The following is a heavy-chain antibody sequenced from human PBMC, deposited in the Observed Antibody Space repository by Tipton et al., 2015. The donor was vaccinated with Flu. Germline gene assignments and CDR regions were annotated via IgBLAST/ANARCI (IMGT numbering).Heavy chain of an antibody. CDR3: ARVQGYYYYYGMDV. CDR2: INHSGST. CDR1: GGSFSGYY. Sequence: LRLSCAVYGGSFSGYYWSWIRQPPGKGLEWIGEINHSGSTNYNPSLKSRVTISVDTSKNQFSLKLSSVTAADTAVYYCARVQGYYYYYGMDVWGQGP. J-gene: IGHJ6*02. V-gene: IGHV4-34*01. D-gene: IGHD4-11*01.